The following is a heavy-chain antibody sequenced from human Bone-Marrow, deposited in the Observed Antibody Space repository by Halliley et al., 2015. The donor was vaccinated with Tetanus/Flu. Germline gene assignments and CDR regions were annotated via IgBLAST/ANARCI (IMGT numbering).Heavy chain of an antibody. CDR3: VKGHGGECYDFWSGYFDAFDI. J-gene: IGHJ3*02. D-gene: IGHD3-3*01. Sequence: STYYADSGKGRFTISRGNSKNALYLQKNRLGGEDTAVYYCVKGHGGECYDFWSGYFDAFDIWGQGTMVPVSS. CDR2: ST. V-gene: IGHV3-23*01.